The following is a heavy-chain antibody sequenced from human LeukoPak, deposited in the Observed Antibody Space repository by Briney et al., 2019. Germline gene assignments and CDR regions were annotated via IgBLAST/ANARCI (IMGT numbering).Heavy chain of an antibody. CDR3: AREPTGMVL. Sequence: PGGSLRLSCAASGFTFSIYSMTWVRQTPGKGLEWVSSISSSSAYIYYADSVKGRFTISRDNAKNSLFLQMNSLRAEDTAVYYCAREPTGMVLWGQGTLVTVSS. D-gene: IGHD5-18*01. CDR1: GFTFSIYS. V-gene: IGHV3-21*01. J-gene: IGHJ4*02. CDR2: ISSSSAYI.